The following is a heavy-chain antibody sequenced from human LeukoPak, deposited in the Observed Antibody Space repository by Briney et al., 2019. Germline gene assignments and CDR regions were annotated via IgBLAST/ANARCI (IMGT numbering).Heavy chain of an antibody. CDR1: EFTFSSYT. CDR2: ISSSSTYM. Sequence: PGGSLRLSCAASEFTFSSYTMNWVRQAPGKGLEWVSSISSSSTYMYCADSVKGRFTISRDNAKNSLYLQMNSLRDEDTAVYYCARAGYSYGPRGFDYWGQGTLVTVSS. CDR3: ARAGYSYGPRGFDY. V-gene: IGHV3-21*01. J-gene: IGHJ4*02. D-gene: IGHD5-18*01.